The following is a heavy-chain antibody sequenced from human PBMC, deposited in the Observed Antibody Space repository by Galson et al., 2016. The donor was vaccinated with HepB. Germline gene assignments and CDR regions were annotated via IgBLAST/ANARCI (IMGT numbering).Heavy chain of an antibody. J-gene: IGHJ6*02. V-gene: IGHV3-15*01. Sequence: SLRLSCAASGFTFSYAWMNRVRRAPGKGLEWVGRIKSKTDGGTTEYAAPVEGRFSISRNDSEKTLYLQMDSLRIEDTTVYYCSTGGDNSFYFYYGMDVWGQGTTVTVSS. CDR1: GFTFSYAW. D-gene: IGHD1-14*01. CDR3: STGGDNSFYFYYGMDV. CDR2: IKSKTDGGTT.